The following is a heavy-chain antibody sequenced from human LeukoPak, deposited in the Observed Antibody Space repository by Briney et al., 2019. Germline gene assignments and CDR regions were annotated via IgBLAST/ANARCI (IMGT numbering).Heavy chain of an antibody. Sequence: SETLSLTCTVSGGSISSYYWSWIQQPAGKGLEWIGRIYTSGSTNYNPSLKSRVTMSVDTSKNQFSLKLSSVTAADTAVYYCAREGEDTAMVDYWGQGTLVTVSS. CDR1: GGSISSYY. CDR2: IYTSGST. J-gene: IGHJ4*02. D-gene: IGHD5-18*01. CDR3: AREGEDTAMVDY. V-gene: IGHV4-4*07.